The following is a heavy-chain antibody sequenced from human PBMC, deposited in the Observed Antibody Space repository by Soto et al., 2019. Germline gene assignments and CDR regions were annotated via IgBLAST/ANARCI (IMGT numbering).Heavy chain of an antibody. Sequence: SETLSLTCTVSGGSISSSSYYWCWIRQPPGKGLEWIGSIYYSGSTYYNPSLKSRVTISVDTSKNQFSLKLSSVTAADTAVYYCARRPSGYCTNGVCPMYYYYYYMDVWGKGTTVTVSS. V-gene: IGHV4-39*01. CDR3: ARRPSGYCTNGVCPMYYYYYYMDV. D-gene: IGHD2-8*01. CDR1: GGSISSSSYY. CDR2: IYYSGST. J-gene: IGHJ6*03.